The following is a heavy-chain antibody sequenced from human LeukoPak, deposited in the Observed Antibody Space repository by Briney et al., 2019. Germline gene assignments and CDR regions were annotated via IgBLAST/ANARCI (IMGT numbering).Heavy chain of an antibody. CDR3: AKFVAGLYYFDY. D-gene: IGHD6-19*01. CDR2: ISNSGGST. CDR1: GFTFSSYW. J-gene: IGHJ4*02. Sequence: GGSLRLSCAASGFTFSSYWMSWVRQAPGKGLEWVSGISNSGGSTYYADSVKGRFTISRDNSKNTLYLQMNSLRAEDTAVYYCAKFVAGLYYFDYWGQGTLVTVSS. V-gene: IGHV3-23*01.